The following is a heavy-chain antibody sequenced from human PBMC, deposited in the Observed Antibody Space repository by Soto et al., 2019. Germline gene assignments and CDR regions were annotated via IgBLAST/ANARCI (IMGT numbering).Heavy chain of an antibody. CDR3: ASQRISYAMAV. J-gene: IGHJ6*02. CDR1: GFTFGDFW. CDR2: INQNGSEK. D-gene: IGHD1-1*01. V-gene: IGHV3-7*05. Sequence: EVQLVESGGGLVQPGGALRLSCTVSGFTFGDFWMTWVRQAPGKGLEWVANINQNGSEKYSVDAVRGRFAISRDNDKNSLFLQMNSLSAEDTALYYCASQRISYAMAVWGQGTTVTVSS.